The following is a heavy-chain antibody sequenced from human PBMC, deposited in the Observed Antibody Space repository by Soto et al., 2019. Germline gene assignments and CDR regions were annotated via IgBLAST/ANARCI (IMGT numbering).Heavy chain of an antibody. CDR2: IYPGDSDT. CDR3: ACLRGYRGSPIDY. J-gene: IGHJ4*02. Sequence: GESLKISCKGSGYSFTSYWIGWVRQMPGKGLEWMGIIYPGDSDTRYSPSFQGQVTISADTSKNQLSLKVTSVTPADTAVYYCACLRGYRGSPIDYWGQGTQVTVSS. V-gene: IGHV5-51*01. D-gene: IGHD2-15*01. CDR1: GYSFTSYW.